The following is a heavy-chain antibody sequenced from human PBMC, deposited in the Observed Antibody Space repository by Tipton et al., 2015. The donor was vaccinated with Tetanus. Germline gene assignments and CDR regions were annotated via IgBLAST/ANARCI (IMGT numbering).Heavy chain of an antibody. Sequence: TLSLTCNVSSGSAHSGGYSWSWIRQTPGKGLEWIGYIYYTGSTYYNPSLKSRLTLSVDTSKNLVSLKLTSVTAADTAVYYCASMTPVDWYFDLWGRGTLVTVSS. CDR3: ASMTPVDWYFDL. D-gene: IGHD4-23*01. J-gene: IGHJ2*01. CDR2: IYYTGST. V-gene: IGHV4-31*03. CDR1: SGSAHSGGYS.